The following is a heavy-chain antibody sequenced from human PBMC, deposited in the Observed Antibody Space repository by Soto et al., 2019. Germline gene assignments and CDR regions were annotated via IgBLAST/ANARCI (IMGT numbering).Heavy chain of an antibody. D-gene: IGHD2-2*01. CDR2: VSGSGSST. J-gene: IGHJ4*02. CDR3: ATPGYCSSTSCLYYFDS. V-gene: IGHV3-23*01. CDR1: GFTFSSYA. Sequence: EVQLLESGGGLVQPGGSLRLSCAASGFTFSSYAMSWVRQTPGKGLEWVSAVSGSGSSTYYADSVRGRFTISRDNSKNTLYLPMASLRAEDTALYYSATPGYCSSTSCLYYFDSWGQGTLVTVSS.